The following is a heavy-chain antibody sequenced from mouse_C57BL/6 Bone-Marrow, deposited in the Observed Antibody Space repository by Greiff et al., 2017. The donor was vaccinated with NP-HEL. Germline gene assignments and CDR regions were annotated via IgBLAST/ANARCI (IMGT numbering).Heavy chain of an antibody. V-gene: IGHV1-64*01. Sequence: QVQLKQSGAELVKPGASVKLSCKASGYTFTSYWMHWVKQRPGQGLEWIGMIHPNSGSTNYNRKFKSKATLTVDKSSSTAYMQLSSLTSEDSAVYYCARQLGRGEYYFDDWGQGTTLTVSS. J-gene: IGHJ2*01. D-gene: IGHD4-1*01. CDR3: ARQLGRGEYYFDD. CDR2: IHPNSGST. CDR1: GYTFTSYW.